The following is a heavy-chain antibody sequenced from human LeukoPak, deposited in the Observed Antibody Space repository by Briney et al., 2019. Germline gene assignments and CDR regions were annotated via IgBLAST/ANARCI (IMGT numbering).Heavy chain of an antibody. J-gene: IGHJ5*02. D-gene: IGHD3-22*01. CDR1: GFTFSSYA. CDR2: ISGSGGST. CDR3: AKVPLPYDSSGYYYL. Sequence: GGSLRLSCAASGFTFSSYAMSWVRQAPGKGLEWVSAISGSGGSTYYADSVKGRFTISRDNSKNTLYLQMNSLRAEDTAVYYCAKVPLPYDSSGYYYLWGQGTLVTVSS. V-gene: IGHV3-23*01.